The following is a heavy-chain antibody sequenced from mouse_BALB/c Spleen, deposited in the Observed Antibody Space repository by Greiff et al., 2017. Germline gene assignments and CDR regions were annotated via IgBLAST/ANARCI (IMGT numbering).Heavy chain of an antibody. Sequence: EVQVVESGGGLVQPGGSRKLSCAASGFTFSSFGMHWVRQAPEKGLEWVAYISSGSSTIYYAATVKGRFTISRDNPKNTLFLQMTSLRSEDTAMYYCARELTGTMDYWGQGTSVTVSS. CDR2: ISSGSSTI. V-gene: IGHV5-17*02. J-gene: IGHJ4*01. CDR1: GFTFSSFG. CDR3: ARELTGTMDY. D-gene: IGHD4-1*01.